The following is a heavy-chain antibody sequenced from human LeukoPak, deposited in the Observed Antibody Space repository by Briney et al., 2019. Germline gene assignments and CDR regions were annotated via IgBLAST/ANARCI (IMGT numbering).Heavy chain of an antibody. Sequence: PSQSLSLTCTVSGGSISSGDYYWSWIRQPPGKGLEWIGYIYYSGSTYYNPSLKSRVTISVDTSKNQFSLKLSSVTAADTAVYYCARAPLSDYYDFWSGYYYRYFDLWGRGTLVTVSS. D-gene: IGHD3-3*01. CDR2: IYYSGST. V-gene: IGHV4-30-4*01. J-gene: IGHJ2*01. CDR3: ARAPLSDYYDFWSGYYYRYFDL. CDR1: GGSISSGDYY.